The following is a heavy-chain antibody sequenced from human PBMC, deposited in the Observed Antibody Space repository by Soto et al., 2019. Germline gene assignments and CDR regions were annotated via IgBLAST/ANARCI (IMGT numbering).Heavy chain of an antibody. Sequence: QPGGSLRLSCVASGFTFSNYGMHWVRQAPGKGLEWVALVSYNGRKEYYADSVKGRFTISRDNSRNTLYLQMNSLRADDSAAYYCAKWHTYYYDSLCSPGLDCWGRGTLVHVSS. CDR3: AKWHTYYYDSLCSPGLDC. D-gene: IGHD3-22*01. J-gene: IGHJ4*02. CDR1: GFTFSNYG. CDR2: VSYNGRKE. V-gene: IGHV3-30*18.